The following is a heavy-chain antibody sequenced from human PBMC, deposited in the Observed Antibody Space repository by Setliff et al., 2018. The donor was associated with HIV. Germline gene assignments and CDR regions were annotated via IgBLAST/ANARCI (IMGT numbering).Heavy chain of an antibody. J-gene: IGHJ4*02. CDR3: ARYFRDGSYNDY. CDR1: GFSFSNYG. V-gene: IGHV3-30*03. CDR2: MLYDGSGNTV. Sequence: GGSLRLSCVASGFSFSNYGMHWVRQAPGKGLEWVAVMLYDGSGNTVYYADSVKGRFAISRDNAKNSLYLQMNSLRGEDTAFYYCARYFRDGSYNDYWGQGTLVTVSS. D-gene: IGHD3-10*01.